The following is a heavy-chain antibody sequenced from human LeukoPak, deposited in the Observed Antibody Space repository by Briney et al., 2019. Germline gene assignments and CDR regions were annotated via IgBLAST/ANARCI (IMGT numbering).Heavy chain of an antibody. V-gene: IGHV3-53*01. CDR2: IYSGGST. D-gene: IGHD6-19*01. CDR3: AKDVLVAVAVNFDY. CDR1: GFTVSSNY. Sequence: GGSLRLSCAASGFTVSSNYMSWVRQAPGKGLEWVSVIYSGGSTYYADSVKGRFTISRDNSKNTLYLQMNSLRAEDTAVYYCAKDVLVAVAVNFDYWGQGTLVTVSS. J-gene: IGHJ4*02.